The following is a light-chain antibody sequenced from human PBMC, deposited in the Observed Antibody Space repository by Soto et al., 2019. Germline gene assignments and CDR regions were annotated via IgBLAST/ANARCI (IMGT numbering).Light chain of an antibody. CDR1: QSVSTY. CDR3: QQRSNWPPLT. Sequence: EIVLTQSPATLSLSPGERATLSCRASQSVSTYLAWYQQKPGQAPRLLIYDASNRATGIPARFSGSGSGTDFTITISSLEPADFAVYYCQQRSNWPPLTCGGGTKVEIK. CDR2: DAS. J-gene: IGKJ4*01. V-gene: IGKV3-11*01.